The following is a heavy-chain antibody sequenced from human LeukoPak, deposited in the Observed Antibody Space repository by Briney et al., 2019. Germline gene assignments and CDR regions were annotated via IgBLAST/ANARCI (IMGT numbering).Heavy chain of an antibody. CDR2: INHSGST. CDR1: GGSFSGYY. CDR3: ARDGPVK. Sequence: SETLSLTCAVYGGSFSGYYWSWIRQPPGKGLEWIGEINHSGSTNYNPSLKSRVTTSVDTSKNQFSLKLSSVTAADTAVYYCARDGPVKWGQGTLVTVSS. D-gene: IGHD3-22*01. J-gene: IGHJ4*02. V-gene: IGHV4-34*01.